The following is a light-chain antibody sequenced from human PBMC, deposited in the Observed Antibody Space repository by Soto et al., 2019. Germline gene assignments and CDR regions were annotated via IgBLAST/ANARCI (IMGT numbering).Light chain of an antibody. CDR2: DAS. V-gene: IGKV3-11*01. CDR3: HQRSNWPST. J-gene: IGKJ4*01. Sequence: GERATLSCRASQSVSSYLAWYQQKPGQAPRLLIYDASQRATGIPARFSGSGSGTDFTLTISSLEPEDFAVYYCHQRSNWPSTFGGGTKVEIK. CDR1: QSVSSY.